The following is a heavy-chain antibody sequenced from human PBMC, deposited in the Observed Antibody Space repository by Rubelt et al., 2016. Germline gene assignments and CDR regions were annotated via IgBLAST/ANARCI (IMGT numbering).Heavy chain of an antibody. CDR1: GFTFNNYW. J-gene: IGHJ4*02. Sequence: GFTFNNYWMNWVRQAPGKGLEWVANIKQDGSEKYYVDSVKGRFTISRDNAKNSLYLQTNSLRAEDTAVYYCASDFYYNSSNYYGGLDYWGQGILVTVSS. CDR2: IKQDGSEK. V-gene: IGHV3-7*01. CDR3: ASDFYYNSSNYYGGLDY. D-gene: IGHD3-22*01.